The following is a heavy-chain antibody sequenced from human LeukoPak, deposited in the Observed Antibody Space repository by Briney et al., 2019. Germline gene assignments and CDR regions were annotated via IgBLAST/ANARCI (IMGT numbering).Heavy chain of an antibody. J-gene: IGHJ6*03. V-gene: IGHV1-18*01. CDR3: ARVLGHTGYYYYMDV. CDR2: ISAYNGNT. Sequence: ASVKVSCKASGYTFTSYGISWVRQAPGQGLEWMGWISAYNGNTNYAQKLQGRVTMTTDTSTSTAYMELSSLRSEDTAVYYCARVLGHTGYYYYMDVWGKGTTVTVSS. CDR1: GYTFTSYG. D-gene: IGHD2-21*01.